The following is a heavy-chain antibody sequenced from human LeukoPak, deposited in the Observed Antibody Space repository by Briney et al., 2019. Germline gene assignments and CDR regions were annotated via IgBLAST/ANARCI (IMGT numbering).Heavy chain of an antibody. CDR2: MNPNSGNT. V-gene: IGHV1-8*01. Sequence: GPVKVSCKASGYTFTSYDINWVRQATGQGLEWMGWMNPNSGNTGYAQKFQGRVTMTRNTSISTAYMELSSLRSEDTAVYYCATNLNSSGYYYWGQGTLVTVSS. D-gene: IGHD3-22*01. J-gene: IGHJ4*02. CDR1: GYTFTSYD. CDR3: ATNLNSSGYYY.